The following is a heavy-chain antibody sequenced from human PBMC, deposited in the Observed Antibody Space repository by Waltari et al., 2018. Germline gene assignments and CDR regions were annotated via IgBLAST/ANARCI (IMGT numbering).Heavy chain of an antibody. Sequence: QVQLQQWGAGLLKPSETLSLTCAVYGGSFSGYYWRWSRQPPGKGLEWIGEINHSGSTNYNPSLKSRVTISVDTSKNQFSLKLSSVTAADTAVYYCARGKNRYRIPAFDIWGQGTMVTVSS. D-gene: IGHD5-12*01. CDR3: ARGKNRYRIPAFDI. J-gene: IGHJ3*02. V-gene: IGHV4-34*01. CDR2: INHSGST. CDR1: GGSFSGYY.